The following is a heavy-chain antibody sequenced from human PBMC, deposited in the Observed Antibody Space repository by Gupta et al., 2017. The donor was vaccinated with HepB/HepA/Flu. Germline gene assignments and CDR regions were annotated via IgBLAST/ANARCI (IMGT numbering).Heavy chain of an antibody. V-gene: IGHV3-21*01. J-gene: IGHJ6*03. CDR1: GFPLKRFC. CDR3: VRGRSVDVGPYHYYMDA. Sequence: EGQLVESGGGLVKPGGSLRLHCVPSGFPLKRFCMHWGCKAAGKGLEWVSTLSGDGADIFYADSVKGRFTISRDNAKNSLYLEMRGLGAGDSAVYYCVRGRSVDVGPYHYYMDAWGKGTPVIVSS. CDR2: LSGDGADI. D-gene: IGHD5/OR15-5a*01.